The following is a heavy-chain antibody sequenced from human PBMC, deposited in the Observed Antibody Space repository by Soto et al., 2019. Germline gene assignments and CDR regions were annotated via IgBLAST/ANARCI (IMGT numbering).Heavy chain of an antibody. D-gene: IGHD6-6*01. CDR1: GGSFSGYY. J-gene: IGHJ5*02. CDR2: INHSGST. Sequence: QVQLQQWGAGLLKPSETLSLTCAVYGGSFSGYYWSWIRQPPGKGLAWIGEINHSGSTNYNPSLMNDVTISVDTSKNQFSLKLSSVTAADTAVYYCARTATRAARPNWFDPWGQGTLVTVSS. V-gene: IGHV4-34*01. CDR3: ARTATRAARPNWFDP.